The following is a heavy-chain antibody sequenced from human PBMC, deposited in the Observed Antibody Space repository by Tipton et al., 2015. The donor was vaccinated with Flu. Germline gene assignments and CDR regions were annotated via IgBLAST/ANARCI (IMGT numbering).Heavy chain of an antibody. J-gene: IGHJ6*02. D-gene: IGHD3-3*01. Sequence: LRLSCTVSGGSISSSSYYWGWIRQPPGKGLEWIGSIYYSGSTYYSPSLKSRVTISVDTSKNQFSLKLSSVTAADTAVYYCARDAITIFGVAQVYYYGMDVWGQGTTVTVSS. CDR2: IYYSGST. CDR3: ARDAITIFGVAQVYYYGMDV. V-gene: IGHV4-39*07. CDR1: GGSISSSSYY.